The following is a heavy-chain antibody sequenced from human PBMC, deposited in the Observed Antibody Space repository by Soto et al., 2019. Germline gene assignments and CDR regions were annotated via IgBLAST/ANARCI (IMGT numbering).Heavy chain of an antibody. J-gene: IGHJ3*02. CDR2: IKQDGSEK. CDR3: ASYGDYFDAFDI. Sequence: EVQLVESGGGLVQPGGSLRLSCAASGFTFSSYWMSWVRQAPGKGLEWVANIKQDGSEKYYVDSVKGRFTISRDNAKNSLYMQMNSLRAEDTAVYYCASYGDYFDAFDIWGQGTMVTVSS. CDR1: GFTFSSYW. D-gene: IGHD4-17*01. V-gene: IGHV3-7*01.